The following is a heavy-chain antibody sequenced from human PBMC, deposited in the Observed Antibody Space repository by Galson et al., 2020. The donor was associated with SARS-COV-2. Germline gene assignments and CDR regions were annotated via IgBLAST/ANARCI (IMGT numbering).Heavy chain of an antibody. D-gene: IGHD2-15*01. V-gene: IGHV3-30-3*01. CDR2: ISYDGSNK. CDR1: GFTFSSYA. J-gene: IGHJ5*02. Sequence: GESLTISCEASGFTFSSYAMHCVRQAPGKGLEWVALISYDGSNKYYADSVKGRFTISRDNSKNTLYLQMNSLRAEDTAVYYCARDGGSQFDPWGQGTLVTVAS. CDR3: ARDGGSQFDP.